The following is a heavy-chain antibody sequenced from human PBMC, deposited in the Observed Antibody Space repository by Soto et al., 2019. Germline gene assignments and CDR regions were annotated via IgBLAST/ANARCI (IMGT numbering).Heavy chain of an antibody. Sequence: TLSLTCTVSGGSLFGDYCTWIRQPAGGGLEWIGRINSDGNTNYSPSRKRRVTMSVDPSRKHFSLNLTSVTAADTASYFCARARRLENWFDPWGPGIQVTASS. CDR2: INSDGNT. J-gene: IGHJ5*02. CDR1: GGSLFGDY. V-gene: IGHV4-4*07. CDR3: ARARRLENWFDP. D-gene: IGHD5-12*01.